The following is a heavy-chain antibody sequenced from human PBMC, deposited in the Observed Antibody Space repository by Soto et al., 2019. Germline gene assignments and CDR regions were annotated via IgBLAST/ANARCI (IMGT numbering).Heavy chain of an antibody. D-gene: IGHD2-15*01. V-gene: IGHV2-5*02. CDR2: IYWDEDK. CDR3: AHKGGRGAGMDV. J-gene: IGHJ6*02. CDR1: GFSLSSSGVG. Sequence: QITLKESGPTLVKPTQTLTLTCTFSGFSLSSSGVGVGWIRQPPGKAPEWLALIYWDEDKRYSPSLKTRLNLPKDTSPNEVVLTMTNMDPVDTGTYYCAHKGGRGAGMDVWGQGTTVTVSS.